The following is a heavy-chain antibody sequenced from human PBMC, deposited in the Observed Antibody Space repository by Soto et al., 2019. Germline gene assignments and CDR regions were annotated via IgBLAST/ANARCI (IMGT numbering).Heavy chain of an antibody. D-gene: IGHD2-8*01. CDR3: AKTWGATIYAISVYGMDV. Sequence: EVQLLESGGGYIHPGGSLRLSCAASGFSFSSFDMKWVRQAPGKGLEWVSIISGSADSTFYADSVKGRFTISRDNSKSTLYLQINSLRAEDTAVYYCAKTWGATIYAISVYGMDVWGQGTMVTVSS. CDR1: GFSFSSFD. CDR2: ISGSADST. J-gene: IGHJ6*02. V-gene: IGHV3-23*01.